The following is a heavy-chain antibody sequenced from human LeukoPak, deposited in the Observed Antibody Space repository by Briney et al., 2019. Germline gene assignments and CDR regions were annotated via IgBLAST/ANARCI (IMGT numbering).Heavy chain of an antibody. D-gene: IGHD6-13*01. Sequence: PGGSLRLSCGASRFTFSSYWMSWVRQASGKGLEWVANINEDGSEKYYVDSVKGRFTISRDNAKNSLYLQMNSLRAEDTAIYYCARSGQHLFDFWGQGTLVTVSS. CDR2: INEDGSEK. V-gene: IGHV3-7*02. CDR3: ARSGQHLFDF. J-gene: IGHJ4*02. CDR1: RFTFSSYW.